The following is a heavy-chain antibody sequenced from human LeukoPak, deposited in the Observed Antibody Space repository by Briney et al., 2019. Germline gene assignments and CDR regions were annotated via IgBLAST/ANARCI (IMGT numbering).Heavy chain of an antibody. D-gene: IGHD4-17*01. J-gene: IGHJ6*02. CDR1: GGSISSYY. Sequence: PSETLSLTCTVSGGSISSYYWSWIRQPAGPGLEWVGRIYTSGTTDFNPSLKSRVTMSVDTSKNQFSLKLSSVTAADTAVYYCARDLAYGRYYYYAMDVWGQGATVTVSS. CDR2: IYTSGTT. V-gene: IGHV4-4*07. CDR3: ARDLAYGRYYYYAMDV.